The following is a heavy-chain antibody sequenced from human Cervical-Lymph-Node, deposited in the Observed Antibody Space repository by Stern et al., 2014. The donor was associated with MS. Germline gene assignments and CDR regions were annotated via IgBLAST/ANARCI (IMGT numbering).Heavy chain of an antibody. Sequence: VQLVESGPGLVKPSGTLSLTCAVSGGSISRGYWWNWVRQPPGKGLEWIGEIYQSGSTNYNPSLKRRLTISVDKSKNQFSLNLTSLTAADTAVYYCARSLSGTLDHWGQGTLVAVSS. CDR3: ARSLSGTLDH. CDR2: IYQSGST. D-gene: IGHD6-13*01. CDR1: GGSISRGYW. J-gene: IGHJ4*02. V-gene: IGHV4-4*02.